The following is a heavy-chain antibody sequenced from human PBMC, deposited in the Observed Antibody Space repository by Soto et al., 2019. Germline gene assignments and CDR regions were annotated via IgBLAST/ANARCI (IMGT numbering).Heavy chain of an antibody. CDR2: IFYSGST. Sequence: SETLSLTCSVSGGSINSYYWSWIRQPPGKGLEWIGYIFYSGSTNYNPSLKSRVTISVDTSKNQFSLKLSSVTAADTAVYYCARGLWFGELYNWFDPWGQGTLVTVSS. CDR3: ARGLWFGELYNWFDP. CDR1: GGSINSYY. J-gene: IGHJ5*02. D-gene: IGHD3-10*01. V-gene: IGHV4-59*01.